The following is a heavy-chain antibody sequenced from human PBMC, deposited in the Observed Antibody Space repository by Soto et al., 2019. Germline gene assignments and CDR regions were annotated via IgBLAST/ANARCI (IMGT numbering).Heavy chain of an antibody. J-gene: IGHJ4*02. D-gene: IGHD3-22*01. CDR1: GFIFSRNG. V-gene: IGHV3-33*01. CDR3: ARGRNYYDSSGLDY. CDR2: TWYDGRTK. Sequence: GGSLRLSCAASGFIFSRNGMHWVRQAPGKGLEWVAGTWYDGRTKYYADSVKGRFTISRDNSENTLYLQMSSLRAEDTAVYYCARGRNYYDSSGLDYWGQGTLVTVSS.